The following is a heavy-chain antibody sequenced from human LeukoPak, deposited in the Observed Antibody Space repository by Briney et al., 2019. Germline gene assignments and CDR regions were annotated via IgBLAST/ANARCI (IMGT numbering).Heavy chain of an antibody. CDR1: GFTFSRYA. CDR3: AKNYDFWSGYEAFDI. CDR2: ISGSGGST. J-gene: IGHJ3*02. Sequence: GGSLRLSCAASGFTFSRYAMSWVGQAPGKGGEGVSAISGSGGSTYYADSVKGRFTISRDNSKNTLYLQMNSLRAEDTAVYYCAKNYDFWSGYEAFDIWGQGTMVTVSS. D-gene: IGHD3-3*01. V-gene: IGHV3-23*01.